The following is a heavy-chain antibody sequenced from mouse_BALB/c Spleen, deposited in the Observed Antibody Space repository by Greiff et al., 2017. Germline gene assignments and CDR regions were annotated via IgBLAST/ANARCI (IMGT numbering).Heavy chain of an antibody. D-gene: IGHD2-3*01. CDR1: GYTFTSYY. CDR2: INPSNGGT. J-gene: IGHJ4*01. CDR3: TRDGYYPWYYAMDY. Sequence: QVQLQQSGAELVKPGASVKLSCKASGYTFTSYYMYWVKQRPGQGLEWIGEINPSNGGTNFNEKFKSKATLTVDKSSSTAYMQRSSLTSEDSAVYYCTRDGYYPWYYAMDYWGQGTSVTVSS. V-gene: IGHV1S81*02.